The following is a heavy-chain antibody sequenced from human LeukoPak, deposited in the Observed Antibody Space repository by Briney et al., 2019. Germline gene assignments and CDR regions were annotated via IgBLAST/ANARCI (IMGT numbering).Heavy chain of an antibody. CDR1: GGTVSSYA. V-gene: IGHV1-69*13. J-gene: IGHJ2*01. D-gene: IGHD3-16*01. CDR2: IIPIFGTA. Sequence: SVKVSCTASGGTVSSYAISWVRQAPGQGLEWMGGIIPIFGTANYAQKFQGRVTITADESTSTAYMELSSLRSEDTAVYYCAGPSRGGINWYFDLWGRGTLVTVSS. CDR3: AGPSRGGINWYFDL.